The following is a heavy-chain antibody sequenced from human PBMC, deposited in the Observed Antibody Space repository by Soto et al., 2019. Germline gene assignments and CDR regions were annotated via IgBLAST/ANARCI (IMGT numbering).Heavy chain of an antibody. D-gene: IGHD3-16*01. J-gene: IGHJ4*02. CDR2: ISGSDGST. Sequence: EVHLLESGGGLVQPGGSLRLSCAASGFTLSNYGMNWVRQAPGKGLEWVTGISGSDGSTYYADSVKGGFTISRDSSKNTLYLQMNTLTAEDTAVYYCAKAKYYDWGQGTLVTVSS. CDR1: GFTLSNYG. CDR3: AKAKYYD. V-gene: IGHV3-23*01.